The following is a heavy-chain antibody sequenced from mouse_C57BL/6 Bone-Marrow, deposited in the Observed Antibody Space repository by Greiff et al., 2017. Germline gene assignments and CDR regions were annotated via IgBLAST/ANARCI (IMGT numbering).Heavy chain of an antibody. D-gene: IGHD1-1*01. CDR1: GYAFTNYL. CDR2: INPGSGGT. Sequence: VQLQQSGAELVRPGTSVKVSCKASGYAFTNYLIEWVKQRPGKGLEWIGVINPGSGGTNSNEKFKGKATLTADKSSSTAYRQLSSLSSEDSAVYFCAIYGSLYWYFDVWGTGTTVTVSS. V-gene: IGHV1-54*01. J-gene: IGHJ1*03. CDR3: AIYGSLYWYFDV.